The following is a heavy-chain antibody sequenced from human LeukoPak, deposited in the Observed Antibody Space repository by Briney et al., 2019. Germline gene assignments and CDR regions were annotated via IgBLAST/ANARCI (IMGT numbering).Heavy chain of an antibody. V-gene: IGHV1-2*02. J-gene: IGHJ4*02. CDR3: ARAHSGGYFDWLFPFDY. D-gene: IGHD3-9*01. CDR1: GYTFTGYY. CDR2: INPNSGGT. Sequence: ASVKVSCKASGYTFTGYYMHWVRQAPGQGLEWMGWINPNSGGTNYAQKFQDRVTMTRDTSISTAYMELSRLRSDDTAVYYCARAHSGGYFDWLFPFDYWGQGTLVTVSS.